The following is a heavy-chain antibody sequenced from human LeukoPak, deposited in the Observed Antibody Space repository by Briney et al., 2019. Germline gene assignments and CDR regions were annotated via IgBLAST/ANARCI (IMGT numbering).Heavy chain of an antibody. Sequence: KTGGSLRLSCAASGLTFSDYYMSWIRQAPGKGLEWVSYISSSGSTIYYADSVKGRFTISRDNAKNSLYLQMNSLRAEDTTVYYCASAPPTTYQPFDYWGQGTLVTVSS. D-gene: IGHD2-2*01. CDR2: ISSSGSTI. J-gene: IGHJ4*02. CDR1: GLTFSDYY. V-gene: IGHV3-11*01. CDR3: ASAPPTTYQPFDY.